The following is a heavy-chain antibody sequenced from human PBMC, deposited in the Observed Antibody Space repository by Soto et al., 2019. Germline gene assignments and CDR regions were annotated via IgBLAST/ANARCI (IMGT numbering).Heavy chain of an antibody. Sequence: GASVKVSCKASGYTFTSYAMHWVRQAPGQRLEWMGWINAGNGNTKYSQKFQGRVTITRDTSASTAYMELSSLRSEDTAVYYCARDQDGSYYYYYGMDVWGQGTTVTVSS. J-gene: IGHJ6*02. V-gene: IGHV1-3*01. D-gene: IGHD1-26*01. CDR3: ARDQDGSYYYYYGMDV. CDR1: GYTFTSYA. CDR2: INAGNGNT.